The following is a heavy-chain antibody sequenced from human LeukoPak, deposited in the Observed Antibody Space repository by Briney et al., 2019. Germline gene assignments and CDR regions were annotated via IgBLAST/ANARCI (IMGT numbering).Heavy chain of an antibody. Sequence: GGSLRLSCAASGFTFSSYAMHWVRQAPGKGLEWVAVISYDGSNKYYADSVKGRFTISRDNSKNTLYLQMNSLRAEDTAVYYCARGGPGIAVAGPFDYWGQGTLVTVSS. J-gene: IGHJ4*02. CDR1: GFTFSSYA. CDR3: ARGGPGIAVAGPFDY. D-gene: IGHD6-19*01. V-gene: IGHV3-30-3*01. CDR2: ISYDGSNK.